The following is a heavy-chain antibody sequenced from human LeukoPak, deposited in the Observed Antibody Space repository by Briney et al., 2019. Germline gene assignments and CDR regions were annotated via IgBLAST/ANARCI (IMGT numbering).Heavy chain of an antibody. CDR3: ARDGRLPIAAAGDYYYYYGMDV. Sequence: GGSLRLSCAASGFTFSSNYMSWVRQAPGKGLEWVSVIYSGGSTYYADSVKGRFTISRDNSKNTLYLQMNSLRAEDTAVYYCARDGRLPIAAAGDYYYYYGMDVWGQGTTVTVSS. D-gene: IGHD6-13*01. CDR1: GFTFSSNY. V-gene: IGHV3-66*01. J-gene: IGHJ6*02. CDR2: IYSGGST.